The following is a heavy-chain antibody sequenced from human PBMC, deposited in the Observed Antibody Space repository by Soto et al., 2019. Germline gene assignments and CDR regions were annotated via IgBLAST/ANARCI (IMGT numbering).Heavy chain of an antibody. J-gene: IGHJ4*02. D-gene: IGHD2-2*01. CDR3: ARDRVTHCSSTSCYPEPFDY. Sequence: NPSETLSLTCTVSGGSISSGGYYWSWIRQHPGKGLEWIGYIYYSGSTYYNPSLKSRVTISVDTSKNQFSLKLSSVTAADTAVYYCARDRVTHCSSTSCYPEPFDYWGQGTLVTVSS. V-gene: IGHV4-31*03. CDR2: IYYSGST. CDR1: GGSISSGGYY.